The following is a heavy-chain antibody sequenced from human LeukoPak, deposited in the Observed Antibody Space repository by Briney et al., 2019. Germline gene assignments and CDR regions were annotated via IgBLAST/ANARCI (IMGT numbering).Heavy chain of an antibody. D-gene: IGHD3-10*01. CDR3: ARTLRDYYGSGSYLKYYFDY. CDR2: IYYSGGT. CDR1: GGSISSYY. J-gene: IGHJ4*02. Sequence: SETLSLTCTVSGGSISSYYWSWIRQPPGKGLEWIGYIYYSGGTNYNPSLKSRVTISVDTSKNQFSLKLSSVTAADTAVYYCARTLRDYYGSGSYLKYYFDYWGQGTLVTVSS. V-gene: IGHV4-59*01.